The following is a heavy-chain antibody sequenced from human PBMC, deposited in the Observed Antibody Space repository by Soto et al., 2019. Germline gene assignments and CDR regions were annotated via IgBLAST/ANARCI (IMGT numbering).Heavy chain of an antibody. D-gene: IGHD1-7*01. CDR2: IYSGGST. CDR3: ARAATTDAFDI. CDR1: GFTVSSNY. V-gene: IGHV3-53*01. Sequence: AGGSLRLSCAASGFTVSSNYMSWVRQAPGKGLEWVSVIYSGGSTYYADSVKGRFTISRDNSKNTLYLQMNSLRAEDTAVYYCARAATTDAFDIWGQGTMVTVSS. J-gene: IGHJ3*02.